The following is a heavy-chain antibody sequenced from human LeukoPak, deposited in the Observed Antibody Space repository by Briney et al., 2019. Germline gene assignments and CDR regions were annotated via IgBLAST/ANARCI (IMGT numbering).Heavy chain of an antibody. CDR3: VTNEYTYGLYDAFDI. V-gene: IGHV3-23*01. D-gene: IGHD5-18*01. CDR1: GFTFSSYA. J-gene: IGHJ3*02. Sequence: GGSLRLSCAASGFTFSSYAMNWVRQAPGKGLEWVSVISSGGVNTYYADSVKGRFAISRDNSKNTLYLQMNSLRAADTAVYYCVTNEYTYGLYDAFDIWGQGTMVTVSS. CDR2: ISSGGVNT.